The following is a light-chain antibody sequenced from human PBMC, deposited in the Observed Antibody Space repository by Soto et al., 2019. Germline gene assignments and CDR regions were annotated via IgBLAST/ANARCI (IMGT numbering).Light chain of an antibody. V-gene: IGLV2-14*01. CDR1: SSDDGGSNH. CDR2: GVS. Sequence: QSALTQPASVSGSPGQSITISCTGTSSDDGGSNHVSWYQQHPGKAPKLMIYGVSNRPSGISNRVSGSKSGNTASLTISGLQAEDEADYYCSSYTSTTLVFGGGTKLTVL. J-gene: IGLJ2*01. CDR3: SSYTSTTLV.